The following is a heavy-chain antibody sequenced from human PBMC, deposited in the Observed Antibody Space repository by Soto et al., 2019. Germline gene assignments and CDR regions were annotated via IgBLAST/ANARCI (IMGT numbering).Heavy chain of an antibody. CDR1: VFTLNSCA. J-gene: IGHJ6*02. Sequence: QTGGSLRLSCAASVFTLNSCAMSWVRQAPGKGLEWVSAISGSGGSTYYADSVKGRFTISRDNSKNTLYLQMNSLRAEDTAVYYCAKGKGSGYNFARLAYYYGMDVWGQGTTVTVSS. CDR3: AKGKGSGYNFARLAYYYGMDV. D-gene: IGHD3-22*01. V-gene: IGHV3-23*01. CDR2: ISGSGGST.